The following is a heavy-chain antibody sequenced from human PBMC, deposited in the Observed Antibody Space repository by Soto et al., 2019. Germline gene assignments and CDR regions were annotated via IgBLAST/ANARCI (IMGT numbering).Heavy chain of an antibody. CDR3: ERDPLLIRGPHGLDV. CDR2: ISYDGTHK. Sequence: QVQLVESGGGVVQPGRSLRLSCAASGFTFSSYAMHWVRQGPGKGLEWVAVISYDGTHKYYADSVEGRFTISRDNSKNALYLQMDSLRAEDTAVYYCERDPLLIRGPHGLDVWGQGTTVTVSS. V-gene: IGHV3-30-3*01. CDR1: GFTFSSYA. D-gene: IGHD2-15*01. J-gene: IGHJ6*02.